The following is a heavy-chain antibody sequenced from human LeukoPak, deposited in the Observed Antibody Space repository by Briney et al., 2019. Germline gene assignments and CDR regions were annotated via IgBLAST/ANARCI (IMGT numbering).Heavy chain of an antibody. CDR1: GFTFSTYA. D-gene: IGHD2-2*01. Sequence: PGGSLRLSCAASGFTFSTYAVSWVRQAPGKGLEWVSGISGSGGSTYYADSVKGRFTISRDNSKNTLYLQMNSLRAEDTAVYYCAKDIVVAYPYYYGMDVWGQGTTVTVSS. V-gene: IGHV3-23*01. J-gene: IGHJ6*02. CDR2: ISGSGGST. CDR3: AKDIVVAYPYYYGMDV.